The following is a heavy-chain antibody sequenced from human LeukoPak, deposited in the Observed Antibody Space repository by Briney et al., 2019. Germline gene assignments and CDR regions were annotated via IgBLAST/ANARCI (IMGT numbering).Heavy chain of an antibody. CDR3: TTVANGGDFDY. V-gene: IGHV3-15*01. CDR1: GFTFINVW. CDR2: IKSKTDGGTT. J-gene: IGHJ4*02. Sequence: GGSLRLSCAASGFTFINVWMSWVRQAPGKGLEWVGRIKSKTDGGTTDYAAPVKGRFRISRDDSKNMLYLQINSLETEDTAVYYCTTVANGGDFDYWGQGTLVTVSS. D-gene: IGHD3-16*01.